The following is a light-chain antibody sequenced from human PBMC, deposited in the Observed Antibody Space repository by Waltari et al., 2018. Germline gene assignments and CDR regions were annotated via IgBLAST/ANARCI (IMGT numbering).Light chain of an antibody. CDR2: DVS. CDR3: CSYAGSYTFVI. CDR1: SSDVGNYNY. V-gene: IGLV2-11*01. J-gene: IGLJ2*01. Sequence: QSALTQPRSVSGSPGQSVTISCTGTSSDVGNYNYVSWYQQLPNKAPKLMIYDVSGRPSGVLDRFPGSKSGNTASLTISGLLSEDEADYYCCSYAGSYTFVIFGGGTKLTVL.